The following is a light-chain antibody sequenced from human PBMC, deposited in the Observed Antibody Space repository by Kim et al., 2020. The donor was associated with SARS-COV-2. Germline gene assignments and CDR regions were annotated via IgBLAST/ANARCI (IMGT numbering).Light chain of an antibody. CDR2: AAS. J-gene: IGKJ4*01. Sequence: SAAVGDRVTITCRTRQYISTYFALFQQKPGKAPKSLIYAASNVQSGVSSHFSGSGSGTDFTLTISSLQPEDFATYYCQQYKNYPLTFGGGTKVEI. CDR1: QYISTY. V-gene: IGKV1-16*02. CDR3: QQYKNYPLT.